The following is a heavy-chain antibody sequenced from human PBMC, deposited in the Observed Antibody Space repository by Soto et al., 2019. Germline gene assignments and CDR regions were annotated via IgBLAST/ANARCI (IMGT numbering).Heavy chain of an antibody. CDR2: MFYGGTA. CDR3: ARNRGYYVTDY. Sequence: QVQLPESGPGLVKPSETLSLTCNVSGASITSHYWTWIRQSPGKGLEWIGYMFYGGTANYNPSLRGRVTISLDTANNQFSLKLSSVAAADTSVYYCARNRGYYVTDYWGQGTLGTVSS. J-gene: IGHJ4*02. V-gene: IGHV4-59*08. CDR1: GASITSHY. D-gene: IGHD1-26*01.